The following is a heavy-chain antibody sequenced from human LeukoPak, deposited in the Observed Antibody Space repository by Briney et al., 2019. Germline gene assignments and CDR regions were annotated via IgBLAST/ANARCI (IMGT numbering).Heavy chain of an antibody. CDR3: ARQFSLGFYYNSSGYPPYNCFAP. CDR1: GYSFTSYW. Sequence: GESLKISCKGSGYSFTSYWIGWVRQMPGKGLEWMGIIYPGDSDTRYSPSFQGQVTISADKSISTAYLQWSSLKASDTAMYYCARQFSLGFYYNSSGYPPYNCFAPGGQETLVPVP. V-gene: IGHV5-51*01. CDR2: IYPGDSDT. D-gene: IGHD3-22*01. J-gene: IGHJ5*02.